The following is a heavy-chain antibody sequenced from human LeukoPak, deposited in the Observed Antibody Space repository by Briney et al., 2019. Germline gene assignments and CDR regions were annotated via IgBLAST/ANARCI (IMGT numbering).Heavy chain of an antibody. J-gene: IGHJ6*02. CDR1: GGTFSSYA. CDR2: IIPIFGTA. Sequence: ASVKLSCKASGGTFSSYAISWGRQAPGQGLEWLGGIIPIFGTANYAQKFQGRVTITADESTSTAYMELSSLRSEDTAVYYCARDGALWFGESYSDRYYYGMDVWGQGTTVTVSS. CDR3: ARDGALWFGESYSDRYYYGMDV. V-gene: IGHV1-69*13. D-gene: IGHD3-10*01.